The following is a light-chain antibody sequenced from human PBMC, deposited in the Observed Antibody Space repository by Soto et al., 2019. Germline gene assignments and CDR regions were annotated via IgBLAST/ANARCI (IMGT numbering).Light chain of an antibody. V-gene: IGKV1-27*01. CDR3: QQRSNWPRT. J-gene: IGKJ1*01. Sequence: DIQMTQSPSSLSASVGDRVTITCRASQGIRHYLAWYQQKPGKVPKLLIYEASNLQSGVPSRFSGSGSGTDFTLTISSLEPEDFAVYYCQQRSNWPRTFGQGTKVDIK. CDR1: QGIRHY. CDR2: EAS.